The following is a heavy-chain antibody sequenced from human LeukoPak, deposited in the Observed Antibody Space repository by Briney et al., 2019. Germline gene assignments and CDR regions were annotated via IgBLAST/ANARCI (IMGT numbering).Heavy chain of an antibody. CDR3: ARVQGSSGPGIFEY. CDR2: IKQDGSEK. Sequence: GGSLRLSCAASGFTFSNYWMSWVRQPPGKGLKWVANIKQDGSEKFYVDSVKGRFTISRDNAKKSLYLQMNSLRVEDTAVYYCARVQGSSGPGIFEYWGQGTLVTVSS. D-gene: IGHD6-19*01. V-gene: IGHV3-7*01. CDR1: GFTFSNYW. J-gene: IGHJ4*02.